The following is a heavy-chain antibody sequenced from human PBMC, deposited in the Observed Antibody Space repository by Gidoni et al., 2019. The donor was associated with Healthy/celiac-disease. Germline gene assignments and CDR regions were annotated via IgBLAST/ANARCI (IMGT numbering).Heavy chain of an antibody. J-gene: IGHJ4*02. Sequence: QVQLQQWGAGLLKPSETLSLTCAVYGGSFSGSYWSWIRQPPGKGLEWIGEINHSGSTNYNPSLKSRVTISVDTSKNQFSLKLSSVTAADTAVYYCARGAWYGERFVDYWGQGTLVTVSS. D-gene: IGHD2-15*01. CDR3: ARGAWYGERFVDY. CDR1: GGSFSGSY. CDR2: INHSGST. V-gene: IGHV4-34*01.